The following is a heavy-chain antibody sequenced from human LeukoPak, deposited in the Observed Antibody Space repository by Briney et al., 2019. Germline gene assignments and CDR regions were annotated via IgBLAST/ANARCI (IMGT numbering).Heavy chain of an antibody. CDR2: INPSGGST. Sequence: EASVKVSCKASGGTFSSYAISWVRQAPGQGLEWMGIINPSGGSTSYAQKFQGRVTMTRDMSTSTVYMELSSLRSEDTAVYYCARGDRAWIVGATGHAFDIWGQGTMVTVSS. J-gene: IGHJ3*02. CDR1: GGTFSSYA. D-gene: IGHD1-26*01. V-gene: IGHV1-46*01. CDR3: ARGDRAWIVGATGHAFDI.